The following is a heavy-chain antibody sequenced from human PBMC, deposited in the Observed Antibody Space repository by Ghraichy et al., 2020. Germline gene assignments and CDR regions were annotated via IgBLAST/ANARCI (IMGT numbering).Heavy chain of an antibody. V-gene: IGHV4-30-2*01. J-gene: IGHJ3*02. CDR2: IYYSGSA. Sequence: SETLSLTCTVSGGSISSGDFSWSWIRQPPGKGLEWIGYIYYSGSAYYSPSLKSRVTISADTSKNQISLKLSSVTAADTAMYYCARAPYDDDGFYDDGFDIWGQGAMVTVSS. D-gene: IGHD3-22*01. CDR3: ARAPYDDDGFYDDGFDI. CDR1: GGSISSGDFS.